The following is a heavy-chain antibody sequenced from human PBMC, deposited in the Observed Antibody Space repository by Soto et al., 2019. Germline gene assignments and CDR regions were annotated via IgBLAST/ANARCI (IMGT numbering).Heavy chain of an antibody. J-gene: IGHJ5*02. CDR3: ARSERVAGTDWWFDP. V-gene: IGHV4-39*01. Sequence: QLQLQESGPGLVKPSETLSLTCTVSGGSISSSSFHWGWIRQPPGKGLEWIGSIYHSGSTYYSPYLKSRVTLTVDTSKILFSLKLSSVTAADTAVYYCARSERVAGTDWWFDPWGQGTLVTVSS. CDR2: IYHSGST. D-gene: IGHD2-15*01. CDR1: GGSISSSSFH.